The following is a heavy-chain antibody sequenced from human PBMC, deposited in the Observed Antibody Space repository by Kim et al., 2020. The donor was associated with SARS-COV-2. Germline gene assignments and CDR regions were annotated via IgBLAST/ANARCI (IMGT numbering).Heavy chain of an antibody. D-gene: IGHD3-22*01. CDR2: VYHSGST. CDR1: GGSISNSFNY. J-gene: IGHJ4*02. V-gene: IGHV4-39*01. CDR3: ARLPHDSSGYVDC. Sequence: SETLSLSCTVSGGSISNSFNYWGWIRPRPGKGLEWIGSVYHSGSTYDSPSLKSRVTVSVDTSRNQFSLKVTSVTAADTAVYFCARLPHDSSGYVDCWGQGSLVTVSS.